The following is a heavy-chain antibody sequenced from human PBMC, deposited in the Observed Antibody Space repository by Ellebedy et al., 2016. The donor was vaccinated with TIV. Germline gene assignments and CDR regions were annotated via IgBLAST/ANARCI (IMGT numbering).Heavy chain of an antibody. CDR3: AKQKSTSAGSSDI. CDR1: GFTFSSYV. CDR2: ISSSGGST. J-gene: IGHJ3*02. D-gene: IGHD2-2*01. V-gene: IGHV3-23*01. Sequence: PGGSLRLSCVASGFTFSSYVMIWVRQAPGKGLEWVSAISSSGGSTYYADSVKARLTISRDNSKNTLYLQMNSLRVEDTAVYYCAKQKSTSAGSSDIWGQGAMVTVSS.